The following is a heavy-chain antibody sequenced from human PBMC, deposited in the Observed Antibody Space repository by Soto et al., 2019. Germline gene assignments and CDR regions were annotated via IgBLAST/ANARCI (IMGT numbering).Heavy chain of an antibody. Sequence: GGSLRLSCAASGFIFSSYWMTWVRQAPGKGLEWVANIKQDGSEKYYVDSVKGRFTISRDNAKNSVYLQMDSLRAEDTAVYYCAGGDYADYWGRGTLVTVSS. CDR2: IKQDGSEK. V-gene: IGHV3-7*01. J-gene: IGHJ4*02. CDR3: AGGDYADY. D-gene: IGHD4-17*01. CDR1: GFIFSSYW.